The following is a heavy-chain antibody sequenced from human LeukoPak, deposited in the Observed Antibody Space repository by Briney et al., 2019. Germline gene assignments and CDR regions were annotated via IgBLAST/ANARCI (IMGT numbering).Heavy chain of an antibody. CDR3: ASEGSILDAFDI. J-gene: IGHJ3*02. Sequence: GRSLRLSCAASGFTFSSYGMHWVRQAPGKGLEWVAVIWYDGSNKYYADSVKGRFTISRDNSKNTLYLQMNSLRAEDTAVYYCASEGSILDAFDIWGQGTMVTVSS. CDR2: IWYDGSNK. D-gene: IGHD1-26*01. V-gene: IGHV3-33*01. CDR1: GFTFSSYG.